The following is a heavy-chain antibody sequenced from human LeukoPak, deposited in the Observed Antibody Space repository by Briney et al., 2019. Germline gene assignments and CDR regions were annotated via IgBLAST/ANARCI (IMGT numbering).Heavy chain of an antibody. V-gene: IGHV5-10-1*01. D-gene: IGHD3-10*01. CDR3: ARPLVVRGVIENWFDP. CDR1: GYSFTSYW. Sequence: GESLKISCKGSGYSFTSYWISWVRQMPGKGLEWMGRIDPSDSYTNYSPSFLGHVTISDDKSISTAYLQWRSLKASDTAMYYCARPLVVRGVIENWFDPWGQGTLVTVSS. CDR2: IDPSDSYT. J-gene: IGHJ5*02.